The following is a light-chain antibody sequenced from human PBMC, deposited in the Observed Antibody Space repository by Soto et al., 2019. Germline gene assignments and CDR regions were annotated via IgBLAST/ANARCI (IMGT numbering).Light chain of an antibody. J-gene: IGLJ2*01. CDR1: SSDVGSYNL. Sequence: QSALTQPASVSGSPGQSITISCTGTSSDVGSYNLVSWYQQHPGKAPKLIIYDVSKRPSGVSNRFSGSKSGNTASLTISGLQAEDEADYYCCSYAGSSTVVFGGGTKLTVL. CDR2: DVS. V-gene: IGLV2-23*02. CDR3: CSYAGSSTVV.